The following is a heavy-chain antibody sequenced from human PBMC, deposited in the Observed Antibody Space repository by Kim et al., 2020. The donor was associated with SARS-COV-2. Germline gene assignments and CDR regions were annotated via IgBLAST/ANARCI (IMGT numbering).Heavy chain of an antibody. J-gene: IGHJ6*02. V-gene: IGHV3-30*18. CDR2: ISYDGSNK. CDR1: GFTFSSYG. Sequence: GGSLRLSCAASGFTFSSYGMHWVRQAPGKGLEWVAVISYDGSNKYYADSVKGRFTISRDNSKNTLYLQMNSLRAEDTAVYYCAKEGTDYYYYGMDVWGQGTTVTVSS. CDR3: AKEGTDYYYYGMDV.